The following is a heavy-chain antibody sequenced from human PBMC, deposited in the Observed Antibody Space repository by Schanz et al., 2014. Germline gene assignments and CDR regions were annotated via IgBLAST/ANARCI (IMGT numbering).Heavy chain of an antibody. Sequence: QLVESGGALVQPGGSLRLSCSASGFPFSDHWMSWVRQPPGKGLEWVANIKGDSSEKNYVDSVKGRFTLSRDNAKKTMDLQMNSLRVEDTAVYYCARDPNSVNEIDYWGQGTLVTVSS. V-gene: IGHV3-7*03. J-gene: IGHJ4*02. D-gene: IGHD5-12*01. CDR3: ARDPNSVNEIDY. CDR2: IKGDSSEK. CDR1: GFPFSDHW.